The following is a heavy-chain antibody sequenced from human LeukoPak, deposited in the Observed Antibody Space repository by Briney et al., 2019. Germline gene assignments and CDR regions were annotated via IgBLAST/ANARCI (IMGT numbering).Heavy chain of an antibody. D-gene: IGHD3-3*01. CDR1: GYTFTGYY. CDR2: ISAYNGNT. CDR3: ARVPITIFGVVIHFDY. J-gene: IGHJ4*02. Sequence: GASVKASCKASGYTFTGYYMHWVRQAPGQGLEWMGWISAYNGNTNYAQKLQGRVTMTTDTSTSTAYMELRSLRSDDTAVYYCARVPITIFGVVIHFDYWGQGTLVTVSS. V-gene: IGHV1-18*04.